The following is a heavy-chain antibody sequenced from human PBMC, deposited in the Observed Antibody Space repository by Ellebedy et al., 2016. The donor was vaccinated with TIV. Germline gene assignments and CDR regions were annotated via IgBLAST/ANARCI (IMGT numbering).Heavy chain of an antibody. CDR1: GYSFTSYW. CDR3: ARHGKYSSGWTSFDY. CDR2: IDPSDSYT. J-gene: IGHJ4*02. V-gene: IGHV5-10-1*01. D-gene: IGHD6-19*01. Sequence: GESLKISXKGSGYSFTSYWISWVRQMPGKGLEWMGRIDPSDSYTNYSPSFQGHVTISADKSISTAYLQWSSLKASDTAMYYCARHGKYSSGWTSFDYWGLGTLVTVSS.